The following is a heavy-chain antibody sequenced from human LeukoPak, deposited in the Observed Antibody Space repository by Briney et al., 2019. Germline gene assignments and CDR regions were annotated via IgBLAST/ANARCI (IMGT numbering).Heavy chain of an antibody. CDR1: GYTFTSYG. J-gene: IGHJ4*02. Sequence: GASVKVSCKASGYTFTSYGISWVRQAPGQGLEWMGWISAYNGNTNYAQKLQGRVTMTTDTSTSTAYMELRSLRSDDTAVYYCARAEVYCSSTSCYYSDYWGQGTLVTVSS. D-gene: IGHD2-2*01. V-gene: IGHV1-18*01. CDR2: ISAYNGNT. CDR3: ARAEVYCSSTSCYYSDY.